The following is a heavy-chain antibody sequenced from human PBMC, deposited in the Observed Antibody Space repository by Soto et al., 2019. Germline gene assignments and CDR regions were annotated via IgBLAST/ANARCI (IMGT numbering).Heavy chain of an antibody. D-gene: IGHD4-17*01. Sequence: EVQLLESGGGLVQPGGSLRLSCAASGFTFSSYAMTWVRQAPGKGLEWVSSISGSGGSTYYADSVKGRFTISRDNSKSTLYLQMNSLRAEDTAVYYCAKYNTVTPYYFADWGQGTLVTGSS. CDR1: GFTFSSYA. V-gene: IGHV3-23*01. CDR2: ISGSGGST. CDR3: AKYNTVTPYYFAD. J-gene: IGHJ4*02.